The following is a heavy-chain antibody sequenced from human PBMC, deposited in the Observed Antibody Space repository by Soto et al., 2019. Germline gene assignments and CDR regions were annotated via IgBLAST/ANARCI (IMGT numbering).Heavy chain of an antibody. CDR1: GGSISSAENF. CDR3: ARASGDSSGYSFDY. V-gene: IGHV4-30-4*01. Sequence: QVQLQESGPGLVRPSQTLSLRCSVSGGSISSAENFWSWVRQPQGKGLEWIGYINYSGNTYFNPSLQSRLAISVDTSNNQFSLRLTSVTAADTAVYYCARASGDSSGYSFDYWGQGTLVTVSS. J-gene: IGHJ4*02. D-gene: IGHD3-22*01. CDR2: INYSGNT.